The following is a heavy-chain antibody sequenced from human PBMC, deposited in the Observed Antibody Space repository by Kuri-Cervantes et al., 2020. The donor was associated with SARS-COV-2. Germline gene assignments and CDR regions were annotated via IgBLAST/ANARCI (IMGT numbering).Heavy chain of an antibody. D-gene: IGHD3-3*01. J-gene: IGHJ4*02. CDR2: ISRSSSNI. Sequence: GSLRLSCAASGFSFSSYSMNWVRQAPGKGLEWVSYISRSSSNIYYADSVEGRFTISRDNAKNSLYLQMHSLRDEDTAVYFCARDPGAHGGDLYFDYWGQGTLVTVSS. V-gene: IGHV3-48*02. CDR3: ARDPGAHGGDLYFDY. CDR1: GFSFSSYS.